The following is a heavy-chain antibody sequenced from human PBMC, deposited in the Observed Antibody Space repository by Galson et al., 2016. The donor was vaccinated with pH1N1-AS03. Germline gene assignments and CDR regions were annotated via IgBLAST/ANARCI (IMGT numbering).Heavy chain of an antibody. Sequence: SVKVSCKASGYAFTDYYMHLLRQAPGQGLEWMAWINTGSGGTDYAQKFQGRVTMTRDASISTTYMELSSLRSDDTAVYYCVRGSPHSSSTNYAFEFWGRGTMVTVSS. V-gene: IGHV1-2*02. D-gene: IGHD6-13*01. CDR1: GYAFTDYY. CDR3: VRGSPHSSSTNYAFEF. J-gene: IGHJ3*01. CDR2: INTGSGGT.